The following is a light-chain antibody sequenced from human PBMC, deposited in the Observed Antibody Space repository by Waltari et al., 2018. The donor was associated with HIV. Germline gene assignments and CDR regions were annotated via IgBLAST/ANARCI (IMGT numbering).Light chain of an antibody. V-gene: IGKV1-39*01. Sequence: DIQMPHSPCSLSASAGDRLIITCRASQSISPDVNWYQQTPGSAPKLLIRAASSLQGGVPSRFSGSGSGTDFSITISSLQSEDFATYYFQQSYGTPLTFGGGTRVEIK. CDR3: QQSYGTPLT. CDR2: AAS. CDR1: QSISPD. J-gene: IGKJ4*01.